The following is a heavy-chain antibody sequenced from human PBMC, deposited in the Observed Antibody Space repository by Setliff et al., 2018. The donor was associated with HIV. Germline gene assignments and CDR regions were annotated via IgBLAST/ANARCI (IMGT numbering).Heavy chain of an antibody. CDR1: GGSVSNYY. CDR3: ARGFLNWLGFEQEY. D-gene: IGHD3-3*01. Sequence: SETLSLTCTVSGGSVSNYYWSWIRQPPGKGLEWIGYIYTSGTTNYNPSLKSRVTISVDTSKNQFSLKLNSVTAADTAVYYCARGFLNWLGFEQEYWGQGTLVTVS. CDR2: IYTSGTT. V-gene: IGHV4-4*09. J-gene: IGHJ4*02.